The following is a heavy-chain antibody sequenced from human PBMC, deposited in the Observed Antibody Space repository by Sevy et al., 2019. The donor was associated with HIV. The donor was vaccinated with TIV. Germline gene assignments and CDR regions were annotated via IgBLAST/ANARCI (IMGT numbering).Heavy chain of an antibody. CDR1: GGSINSSSHY. CDR3: ARLGATRFFFDY. D-gene: IGHD3-10*01. J-gene: IGHJ4*02. V-gene: IGHV4-39*01. CDR2: VYYRGTT. Sequence: SETLSLTCAVSGGSINSSSHYWVWIRQSPGRGLEWIGNVYYRGTTYYNPSLKSRVSISVDTSQSQFSLRLRSVTAADTAVYFCARLGATRFFFDYWGQGTLVNVSS.